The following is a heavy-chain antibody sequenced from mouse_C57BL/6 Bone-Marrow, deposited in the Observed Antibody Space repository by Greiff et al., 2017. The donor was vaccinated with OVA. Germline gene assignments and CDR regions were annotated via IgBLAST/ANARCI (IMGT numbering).Heavy chain of an antibody. CDR2: ISNLAYSI. J-gene: IGHJ4*01. D-gene: IGHD2-4*01. CDR3: ARLPSIYYDYDGFAMDY. V-gene: IGHV5-15*01. Sequence: EVKVVESGGGLVQPGGSLKLSCAASGFTFSDYGMAWVRQAPRKGPEWVAFISNLAYSIYYADTVTGRFTFSRENAKNTLYLEMSSLRSEDTAMYYCARLPSIYYDYDGFAMDYWGQGTSVTVSS. CDR1: GFTFSDYG.